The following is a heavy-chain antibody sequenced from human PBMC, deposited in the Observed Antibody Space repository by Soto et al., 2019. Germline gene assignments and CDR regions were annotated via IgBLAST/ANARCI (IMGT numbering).Heavy chain of an antibody. J-gene: IGHJ4*02. CDR2: ISGYNGNT. D-gene: IGHD4-17*01. V-gene: IGHV1-18*04. Sequence: SVKVSCKASGYTFRTHGVSWVRRAPVQGLEWMGWISGYNGNTNYAQKFQGRVTMTTETSTNTAYMELRSLRSDDTALYYCASWAGQVRDFGGPLDSWGQGTLVTVSS. CDR3: ASWAGQVRDFGGPLDS. CDR1: GYTFRTHG.